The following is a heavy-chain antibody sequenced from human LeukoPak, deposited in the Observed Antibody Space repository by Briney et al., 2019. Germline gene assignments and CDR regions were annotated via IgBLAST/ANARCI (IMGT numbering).Heavy chain of an antibody. V-gene: IGHV3-74*01. D-gene: IGHD6-13*01. CDR1: GFTFSCYW. Sequence: PGGSLRLSCAASGFTFSCYWMHWVRQAPGKGLVWVARINTDGSSTSYADSVKGRFTISRDNAKNSLYLQMNSLRAEDTAVYYCARGSSSPYYYYGMDVWGQGTTVTVSS. CDR2: INTDGSST. CDR3: ARGSSSPYYYYGMDV. J-gene: IGHJ6*02.